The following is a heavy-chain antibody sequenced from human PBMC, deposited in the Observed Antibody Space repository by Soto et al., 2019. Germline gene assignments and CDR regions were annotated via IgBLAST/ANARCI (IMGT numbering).Heavy chain of an antibody. CDR2: IYYSGIT. V-gene: IGHV4-59*01. CDR1: GDFLSSYY. J-gene: IGHJ2*01. D-gene: IGHD5-18*01. CDR3: ARDPLWGTAMVLWYFDL. Sequence: SETLSLTCTVSGDFLSSYYWSWIRQSPGKGLEWIGYIYYSGITNYNASLKSRVTMSVVTSKNQFSLNLNSVTAADTAVYYCARDPLWGTAMVLWYFDLWGRGTLVTVS.